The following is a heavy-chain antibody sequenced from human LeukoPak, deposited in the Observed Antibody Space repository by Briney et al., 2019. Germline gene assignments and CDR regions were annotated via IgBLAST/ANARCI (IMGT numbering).Heavy chain of an antibody. J-gene: IGHJ3*02. CDR1: GYRFSDYW. Sequence: GESLKISCKGSGYRFSDYWIGWVRQMPGKGLEWMGVIYPSDSHNKYSPSFQGHVTISADKSINTAHLQWSSPKASDTAMYYCARHGTPAAAGSVFDIWGQGTMVTVSS. D-gene: IGHD6-13*01. CDR3: ARHGTPAAAGSVFDI. V-gene: IGHV5-51*01. CDR2: IYPSDSHN.